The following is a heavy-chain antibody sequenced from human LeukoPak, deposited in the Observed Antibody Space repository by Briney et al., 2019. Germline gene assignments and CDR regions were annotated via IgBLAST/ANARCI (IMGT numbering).Heavy chain of an antibody. Sequence: ASVKVSCKASGYTFTDYYIHWVRQAPGQGLEWMGWINPNTGGTKYAQKFQDWVTMARDTSITTAYMELSRLPFDATAVYYCARRIASANHGFDIWGQGTMVTGSS. D-gene: IGHD6-13*01. V-gene: IGHV1-2*04. CDR2: INPNTGGT. CDR3: ARRIASANHGFDI. CDR1: GYTFTDYY. J-gene: IGHJ3*02.